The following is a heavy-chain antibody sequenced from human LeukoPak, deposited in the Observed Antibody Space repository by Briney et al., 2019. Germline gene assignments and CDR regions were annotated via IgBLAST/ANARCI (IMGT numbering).Heavy chain of an antibody. D-gene: IGHD3-22*01. J-gene: IGHJ4*02. Sequence: ASVKVSCKASGYTFTSYGISWVRQAPGQGLEWMGWMNPNSGNTGYAQKFRGRVTMTRNTSISTAYMELRSLRSDDTAVYYCARGMGSGSYSAAYYFDYWGQGTLVTVSS. CDR3: ARGMGSGSYSAAYYFDY. V-gene: IGHV1-8*02. CDR2: MNPNSGNT. CDR1: GYTFTSYG.